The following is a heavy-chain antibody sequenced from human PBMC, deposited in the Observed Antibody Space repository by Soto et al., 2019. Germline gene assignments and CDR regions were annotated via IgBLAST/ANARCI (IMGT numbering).Heavy chain of an antibody. CDR2: ITGSGGNT. Sequence: SLRLSCAASGFTFTSYALSWVRQAPGRGLEWVSAITGSGGNTYYADSVKGRFTIPRDNSKNTLYLQMGSLRAEDTAVYYCAKPNLNCSSTSCYDYWGQGTLVTVSS. CDR3: AKPNLNCSSTSCYDY. D-gene: IGHD2-2*01. V-gene: IGHV3-23*01. J-gene: IGHJ4*02. CDR1: GFTFTSYA.